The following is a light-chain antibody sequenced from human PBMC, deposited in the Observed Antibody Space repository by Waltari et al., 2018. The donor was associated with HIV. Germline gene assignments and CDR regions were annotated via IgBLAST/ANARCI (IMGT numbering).Light chain of an antibody. CDR3: QQYFSPPPLT. V-gene: IGKV1-NL1*01. CDR1: QASSNS. J-gene: IGKJ4*02. Sequence: TKSPSSLSAPVGDRATITCLASQASSNSLAWYQQKPGKAPKLLLYAASRLESGVPSRFSGSRSGTDYALTISSLQPEDFAVYYCQQYFSPPPLTFGGGTKVEIK. CDR2: AAS.